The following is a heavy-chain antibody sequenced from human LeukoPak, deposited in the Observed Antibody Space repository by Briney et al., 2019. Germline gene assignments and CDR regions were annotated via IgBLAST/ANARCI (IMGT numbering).Heavy chain of an antibody. Sequence: PGGSLRLSCAASGFTFSSYAMSWVRQAPGKGLEWVSAISGSGGSTYYADSVKGRFTISRDNSKNTLYLQMNSLRAEDTAVYYCTKSITMIVVVTKGHAFDIWGQGTMVTVSS. CDR2: ISGSGGST. J-gene: IGHJ3*02. CDR3: TKSITMIVVVTKGHAFDI. CDR1: GFTFSSYA. D-gene: IGHD3-22*01. V-gene: IGHV3-23*01.